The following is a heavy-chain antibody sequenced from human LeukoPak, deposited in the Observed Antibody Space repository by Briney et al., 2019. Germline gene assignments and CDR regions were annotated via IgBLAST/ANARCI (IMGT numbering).Heavy chain of an antibody. V-gene: IGHV4-39*01. CDR3: ARQNDRSHDY. J-gene: IGHJ4*02. CDR1: GGSINSSGYY. Sequence: SETLSLTCTVSGGSINSSGYYWGWIRQPPGKGLEWIGSIYYSGTTYSNPSLKSRVTISVDTSKNQFSLKLRSVTAADTAVYYCARQNDRSHDYWGQGTLVTVSS. D-gene: IGHD1-1*01. CDR2: IYYSGTT.